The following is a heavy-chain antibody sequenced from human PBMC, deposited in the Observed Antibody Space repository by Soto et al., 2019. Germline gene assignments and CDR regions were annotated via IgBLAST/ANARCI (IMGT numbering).Heavy chain of an antibody. Sequence: ASVKVSCKASGYTFTGYYMHWVRQAPGQGLEWMGWINPNSGGTNYAQKFQGWVTMTRDTSISTAYMELSRLRSDDTAVYYCAVPVGYCSSTSCPPGHWGQGTLVTVSA. CDR3: AVPVGYCSSTSCPPGH. CDR1: GYTFTGYY. CDR2: INPNSGGT. J-gene: IGHJ4*02. V-gene: IGHV1-2*04. D-gene: IGHD2-2*01.